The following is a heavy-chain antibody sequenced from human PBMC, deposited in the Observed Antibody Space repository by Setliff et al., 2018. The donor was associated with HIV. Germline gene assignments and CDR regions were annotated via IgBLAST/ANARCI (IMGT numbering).Heavy chain of an antibody. CDR3: AKDIGTGIAAAGIYGMDV. CDR2: ISWDGGST. CDR1: GFTFDDYA. J-gene: IGHJ6*02. Sequence: GGSLRLSCAASGFTFDDYAMHWVRQAPGKGLEWVSLISWDGGSTYYADSVKGRFTISRDNSKNSLYLQMNSLRAEDTALYYCAKDIGTGIAAAGIYGMDVWGQGTTVTVSS. D-gene: IGHD6-13*01. V-gene: IGHV3-43D*03.